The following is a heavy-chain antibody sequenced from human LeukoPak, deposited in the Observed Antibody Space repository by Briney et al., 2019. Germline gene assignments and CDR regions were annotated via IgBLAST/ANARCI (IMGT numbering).Heavy chain of an antibody. CDR2: IKSKTDGGTT. D-gene: IGHD1-26*01. CDR3: TTAVGATRDY. J-gene: IGHJ4*02. CDR1: GFTFSTSA. Sequence: KTGGSLRLSCAASGFTFSTSAMSWIRQAPGKGLEWVGRIKSKTDGGTTDYAAPVKGRFTISRDDSKNTLYLQMNSLKTEDTAVYYCTTAVGATRDYWGQGTLVTVSS. V-gene: IGHV3-15*01.